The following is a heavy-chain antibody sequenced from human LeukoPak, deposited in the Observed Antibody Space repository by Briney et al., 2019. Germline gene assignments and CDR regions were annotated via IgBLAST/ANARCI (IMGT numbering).Heavy chain of an antibody. V-gene: IGHV1-69*04. D-gene: IGHD6-13*01. CDR1: GGTFSSYA. CDR2: IIPILGIA. CDR3: ARDPGLASPYSSSWYGGGFDY. J-gene: IGHJ4*02. Sequence: GASVKVSCKASGGTFSSYAISWVRQAPGQGLEWMGRIIPILGIANYAQKFQGRVTITADKSTSTAYMELSSLRSEDTAVYYCARDPGLASPYSSSWYGGGFDYWGEGTLVTVSS.